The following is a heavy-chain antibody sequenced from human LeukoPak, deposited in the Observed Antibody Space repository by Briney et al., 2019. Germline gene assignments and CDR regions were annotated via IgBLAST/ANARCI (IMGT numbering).Heavy chain of an antibody. V-gene: IGHV4-59*11. CDR1: GGSISSHY. CDR2: IYYSGST. D-gene: IGHD2-2*02. CDR3: AREVCSTSCYIDY. Sequence: SETLSLTCTVSGGSISSHYWTWIRQPPGKGLEWIGYIYYSGSTNYNPSLKSRVTMSVDTSKNQFSLKLSSVTAADTAAYYCAREVCSTSCYIDYWGQGTLVTVVS. J-gene: IGHJ4*02.